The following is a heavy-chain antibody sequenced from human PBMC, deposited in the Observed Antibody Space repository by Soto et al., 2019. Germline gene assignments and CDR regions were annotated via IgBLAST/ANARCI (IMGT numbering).Heavy chain of an antibody. Sequence: GGSLRLSCAASGFTFSSYGMHWVRQAPGKGLEWVAVIWYDGSNKYYADSVKGRFTISRDNSKNTLYLQMNSLRAEFTAVYYCARDVAATLWFDPWGQGTLVTVSS. D-gene: IGHD2-15*01. CDR3: ARDVAATLWFDP. V-gene: IGHV3-33*01. CDR1: GFTFSSYG. CDR2: IWYDGSNK. J-gene: IGHJ5*02.